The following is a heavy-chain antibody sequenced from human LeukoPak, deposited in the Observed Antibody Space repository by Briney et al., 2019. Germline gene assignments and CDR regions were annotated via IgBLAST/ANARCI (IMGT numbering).Heavy chain of an antibody. Sequence: SVKVSCKGSGGTFSSYAISWVRQAPGQGLEWMGRIIPILGIANYAQKFQGRVTITADKSTSTAYMELSSLRSEDTAVYYCARGSDTLTGYIDYWGQGTLVTVSS. CDR1: GGTFSSYA. D-gene: IGHD3-9*01. CDR3: ARGSDTLTGYIDY. J-gene: IGHJ4*02. CDR2: IIPILGIA. V-gene: IGHV1-69*04.